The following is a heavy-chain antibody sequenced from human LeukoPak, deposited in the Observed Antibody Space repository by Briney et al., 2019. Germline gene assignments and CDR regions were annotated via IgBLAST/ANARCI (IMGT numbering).Heavy chain of an antibody. V-gene: IGHV3-21*04. J-gene: IGHJ4*02. Sequence: PGGSLRLSCAASGFTFSSYSMNWVRQAPGKGLEWVSSISSSSRSYIYYADSVKGRFTISRDNAKNTLYLQMNSLRAEDTAVYYCAKEFPEPLWFGELLEGDYWGQGTLVTVSS. D-gene: IGHD3-10*01. CDR2: ISSSSRSYI. CDR3: AKEFPEPLWFGELLEGDY. CDR1: GFTFSSYS.